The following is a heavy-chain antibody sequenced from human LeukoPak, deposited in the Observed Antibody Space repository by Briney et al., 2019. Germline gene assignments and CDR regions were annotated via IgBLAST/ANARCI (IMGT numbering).Heavy chain of an antibody. CDR2: IYHSGST. V-gene: IGHV4-38-2*01. J-gene: IGHJ4*02. CDR1: GYSISSGYY. Sequence: SETLSLTCAVSGYSISSGYYWGWIRQPPGKGLEWIGSIYHSGSTYYNPSLKSRVTISVDTYKNQFSLKLSSVTAADTAVYYCARHNLALGDGGNFDYWGQGTLVTVSS. CDR3: ARHNLALGDGGNFDY. D-gene: IGHD4-23*01.